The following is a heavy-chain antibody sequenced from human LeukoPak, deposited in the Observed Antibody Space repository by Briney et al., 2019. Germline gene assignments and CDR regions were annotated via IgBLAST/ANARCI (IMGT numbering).Heavy chain of an antibody. CDR3: AKTGGGHREGVD. CDR2: IYSGGST. V-gene: IGHV3-53*01. D-gene: IGHD1-14*01. CDR1: GFTVSSNY. J-gene: IGHJ4*02. Sequence: PGGSLRLSCAASGFTVSSNYMSWVRQAPGKGLEWVSVIYSGGSTYYAASVKGRFTISRDNSKNTLYLQMNSLRGEDTAIYYRAKTGGGHREGVDWGQGTLVTVSS.